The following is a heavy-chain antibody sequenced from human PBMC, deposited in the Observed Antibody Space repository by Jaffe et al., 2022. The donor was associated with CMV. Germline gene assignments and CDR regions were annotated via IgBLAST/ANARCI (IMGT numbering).Heavy chain of an antibody. V-gene: IGHV1-3*01. Sequence: QVQLVQSGAEVKKPGASVKVSCKASGYTFTSYAMHWVRQAPGQRLEWMGWINAGNGNTKYSQKFQGRVTITRDTSASTAYMELSSLRSEDTAVYYCARFSVSSGYYYWEYFQHWGQGTLVTVSS. CDR3: ARFSVSSGYYYWEYFQH. CDR2: INAGNGNT. CDR1: GYTFTSYA. J-gene: IGHJ1*01. D-gene: IGHD3-22*01.